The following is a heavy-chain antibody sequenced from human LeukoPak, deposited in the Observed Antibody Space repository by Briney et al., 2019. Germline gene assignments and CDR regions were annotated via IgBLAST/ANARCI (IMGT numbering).Heavy chain of an antibody. V-gene: IGHV4-39*01. Sequence: ASETLSLTCTVSGGSISSSSYYWGWIRQPPGKGLEWIGSIYYSGSTYYNPSLKSRVTISVDTSKNQFSLKLSSATAADTAVYYCARRLVVVVAATRGYYFDYWGQGTLVTVSS. CDR1: GGSISSSSYY. D-gene: IGHD2-15*01. CDR2: IYYSGST. J-gene: IGHJ4*02. CDR3: ARRLVVVVAATRGYYFDY.